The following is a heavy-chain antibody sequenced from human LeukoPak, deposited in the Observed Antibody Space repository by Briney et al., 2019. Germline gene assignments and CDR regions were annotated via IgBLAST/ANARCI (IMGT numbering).Heavy chain of an antibody. CDR3: ARAPVLPPSRGAFDI. Sequence: ASVKVSCKASGGTFSSYAIGWVRQAPGQGLEWMGGIIPIFGTANYAQKFQGRVTITTDESTSTAYMELSSLRSEDTAVYYCARAPVLPPSRGAFDIWGQGTMVTVSS. J-gene: IGHJ3*02. CDR2: IIPIFGTA. CDR1: GGTFSSYA. D-gene: IGHD1-14*01. V-gene: IGHV1-69*05.